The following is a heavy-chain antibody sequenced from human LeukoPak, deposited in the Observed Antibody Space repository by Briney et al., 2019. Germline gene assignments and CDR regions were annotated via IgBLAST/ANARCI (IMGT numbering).Heavy chain of an antibody. CDR3: AKDATVTTRFFDY. D-gene: IGHD4-17*01. V-gene: IGHV3-9*01. CDR2: FSWSSGSI. CDR1: GFTFDDYS. J-gene: IGHJ4*02. Sequence: GGSLRLSCAASGFTFDDYSMHWVRQAPGKGLEWVSGFSWSSGSIGYADSVKGRFTISRDNAKNSLHLQMHSLRAEDTALYFCAKDATVTTRFFDYWGEGTLVTVSS.